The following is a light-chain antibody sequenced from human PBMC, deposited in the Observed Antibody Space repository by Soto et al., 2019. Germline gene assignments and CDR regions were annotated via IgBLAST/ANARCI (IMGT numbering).Light chain of an antibody. J-gene: IGLJ3*02. V-gene: IGLV1-40*01. Sequence: QSALTQPPSVSGAPGQRVTISCTGSSSNIGAGYDVHWYQQLPGTAPKLVVYGNTNRPSGVPDRFSGSKSGTSASLAITGLQAEDAADYYCQSYDSSLSGSVFGGGTKVTVL. CDR2: GNT. CDR1: SSNIGAGYD. CDR3: QSYDSSLSGSV.